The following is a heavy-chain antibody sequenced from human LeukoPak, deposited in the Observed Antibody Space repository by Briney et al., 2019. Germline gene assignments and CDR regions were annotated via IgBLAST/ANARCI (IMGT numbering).Heavy chain of an antibody. J-gene: IGHJ4*02. D-gene: IGHD3-10*01. Sequence: ASVKVSCKASGYTFTSYAMHWVRQAPGQRLEWMGWINAGNGNTKYPQKFQGRVTITRDTSASTAYMELSSLRSEDTAVYYCARAGPYYYGSGSLGYWGQGTLVTVSS. V-gene: IGHV1-3*01. CDR3: ARAGPYYYGSGSLGY. CDR2: INAGNGNT. CDR1: GYTFTSYA.